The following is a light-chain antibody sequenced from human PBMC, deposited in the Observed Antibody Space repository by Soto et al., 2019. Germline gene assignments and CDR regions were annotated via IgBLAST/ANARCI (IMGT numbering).Light chain of an antibody. CDR1: SSDVGGCNY. CDR2: AVR. CDR3: SSCRSRSTLV. V-gene: IGLV2-14*01. J-gene: IGLJ1*01. Sequence: QSVLTQPASVSGSLRQSSTISCTGTSSDVGGCNYVSRYQQHPGKAPILMIYAVRNRPSGVSTNFSGSKSSNTASLTIAGHQAEDEADYYCSSCRSRSTLVFGTGTKVT.